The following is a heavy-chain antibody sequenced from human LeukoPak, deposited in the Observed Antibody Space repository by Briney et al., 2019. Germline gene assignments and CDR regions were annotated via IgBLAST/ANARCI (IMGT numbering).Heavy chain of an antibody. CDR2: ISYDGSNK. J-gene: IGHJ5*02. D-gene: IGHD6-13*01. CDR3: ARDPYVRAAVNNWFDP. CDR1: GFTFSSYG. V-gene: IGHV3-30*03. Sequence: QPGRSLRLSCAASGFTFSSYGMHWVRQAPGKGLEWVAVISYDGSNKYYADSVKGRFTISRDNSKNTLYLQMNSLRSEDTAVYYCARDPYVRAAVNNWFDPWGQGTLVTVSS.